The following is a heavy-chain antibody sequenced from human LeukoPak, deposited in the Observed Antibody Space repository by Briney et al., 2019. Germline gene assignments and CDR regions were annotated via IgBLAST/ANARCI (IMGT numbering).Heavy chain of an antibody. D-gene: IGHD3-22*01. Sequence: SDTLSLTCGVYSESFSGYFWTYIRQPPGGGLEWIGDINHRGSTNYNPSLKSRVTISVDTSKNQFSLRLTSVTAADTAVYYCARGSIYYGDSSAYFDYWGQGSLVTVSS. CDR1: SESFSGYF. CDR2: INHRGST. J-gene: IGHJ4*02. V-gene: IGHV4-34*01. CDR3: ARGSIYYGDSSAYFDY.